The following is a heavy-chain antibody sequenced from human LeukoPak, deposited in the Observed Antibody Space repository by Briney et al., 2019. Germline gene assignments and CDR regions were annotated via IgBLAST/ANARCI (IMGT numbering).Heavy chain of an antibody. CDR1: GGSISSSSYY. V-gene: IGHV4-39*01. D-gene: IGHD1-7*01. CDR3: ARHNWNLLDY. CDR2: IYYSGST. J-gene: IGHJ4*02. Sequence: SETLSLTCTVSGGSISSSSYYWGWIRQPPGKGLEWIGSIYYSGSTYYNPSLKSRVTISVDTSKNQFSLKLSSVTAADTAVYYCARHNWNLLDYWGQGTLVTVSS.